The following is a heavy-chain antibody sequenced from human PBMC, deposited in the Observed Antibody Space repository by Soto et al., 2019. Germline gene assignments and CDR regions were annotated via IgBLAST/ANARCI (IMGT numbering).Heavy chain of an antibody. D-gene: IGHD3-10*01. V-gene: IGHV1-3*01. J-gene: IGHJ5*02. CDR2: INPDNSNT. CDR3: AVVFYYYGSGSDS. CDR1: GYNFTDYA. Sequence: QVQLVQSEAEVKKPGASVKVPCKASGYNFTDYALRWVRQAPGQGLEWMGWINPDNSNTKYSQKFQGRVTISSDTSANTAYMELRSLTSEDAAVYYCAVVFYYYGSGSDSWGQGTLVIASS.